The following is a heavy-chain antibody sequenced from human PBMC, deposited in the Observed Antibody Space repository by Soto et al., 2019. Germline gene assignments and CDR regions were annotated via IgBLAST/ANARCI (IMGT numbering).Heavy chain of an antibody. D-gene: IGHD3-10*01. CDR2: IYYSGTT. CDR1: GGAISTRSYS. V-gene: IGHV4-39*02. CDR3: ARRIYGSGSSFDY. J-gene: IGHJ4*02. Sequence: SETLSLTCTVSGGAISTRSYSWGWIRQPPGKGLEWIGFIYYSGTTYYNPSLKSRVTISIDASHFSLRLSSVTAADTAVYYCARRIYGSGSSFDYWGQGIMVT.